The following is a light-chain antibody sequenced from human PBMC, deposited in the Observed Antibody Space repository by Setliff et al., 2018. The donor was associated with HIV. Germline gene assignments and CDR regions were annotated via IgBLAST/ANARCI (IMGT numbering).Light chain of an antibody. V-gene: IGLV3-21*04. CDR3: QVWDSSSDHYV. Sequence: YELTQPPSVSVAPGKTARITCGGNNIGSKSVHWYQRKPGQAPVLVIYYDSDRPSGIPERFSGSNSGNTATLTISRVEAGDEADYYCQVWDSSSDHYVFGTGTKVTVL. CDR2: YDS. CDR1: NIGSKS. J-gene: IGLJ1*01.